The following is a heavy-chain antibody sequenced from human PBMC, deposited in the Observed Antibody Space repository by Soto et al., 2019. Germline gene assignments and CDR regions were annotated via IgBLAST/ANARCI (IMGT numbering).Heavy chain of an antibody. CDR3: ARDLAKGGGSAGFDY. J-gene: IGHJ4*02. CDR2: INPKSSGT. V-gene: IGHV1-2*02. D-gene: IGHD1-26*01. CDR1: GYTFTVYY. Sequence: ASVKVSYKASGYTFTVYYMHWVRQAPGQGLEWMGWINPKSSGTMYPQKFQGRVTMTWDTSISTAYMALTRLRSDDTAVYYCARDLAKGGGSAGFDYWGQGTLVTVSS.